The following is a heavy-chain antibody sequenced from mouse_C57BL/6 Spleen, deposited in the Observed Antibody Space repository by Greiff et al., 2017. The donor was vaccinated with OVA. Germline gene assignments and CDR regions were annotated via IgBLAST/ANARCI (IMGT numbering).Heavy chain of an antibody. Sequence: QVQLKQSGAELVKPGASVKLSCKASGYTFTSYWMHWVKQRPGQGLEWIGMIHPNSGSTNYNEKFKSKATLTVDKSSSTAYMQLSSLTSEDSSVYYCARRMDGNYPYAMDYWGQGTSVTVSS. CDR3: ARRMDGNYPYAMDY. CDR1: GYTFTSYW. J-gene: IGHJ4*01. D-gene: IGHD2-1*01. CDR2: IHPNSGST. V-gene: IGHV1-64*01.